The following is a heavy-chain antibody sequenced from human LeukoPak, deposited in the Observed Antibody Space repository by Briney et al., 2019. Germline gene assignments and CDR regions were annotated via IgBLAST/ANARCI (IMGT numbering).Heavy chain of an antibody. CDR3: ARDLRSGFGY. V-gene: IGHV3-53*04. CDR2: IYSGGST. D-gene: IGHD3-10*01. J-gene: IGHJ4*02. CDR1: GFTVSSNY. Sequence: GGSLRLSCAASGFTVSSNYMSWVRQAPGKGLEWVSIIYSGGSTYYADSVKGRFTISRHNSKNTLYLQMNSLRAEDTAVYYCARDLRSGFGYWGQGTQVSVSS.